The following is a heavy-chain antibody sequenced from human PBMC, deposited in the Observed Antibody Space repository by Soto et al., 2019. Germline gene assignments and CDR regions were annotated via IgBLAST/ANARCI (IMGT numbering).Heavy chain of an antibody. CDR3: ARADRSAFEV. CDR1: GLTAVKNT. CDR2: IYSTYGRSRT. Sequence: EEQLVESGGGLVQLGGLLGLSWPPSGLTAVKNTMSGVGQAPGEGLEWVSTIYSTYGRSRTGYADSVEGRFTISRDNSKNTLSLQMNTLRAEDTAVYYCARADRSAFEVWGQGAMVIVSS. V-gene: IGHV3-66*01. J-gene: IGHJ3*01.